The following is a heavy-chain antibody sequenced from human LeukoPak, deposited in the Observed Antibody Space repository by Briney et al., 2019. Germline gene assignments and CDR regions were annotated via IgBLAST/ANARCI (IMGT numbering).Heavy chain of an antibody. J-gene: IGHJ5*02. CDR2: ISTDGSRT. D-gene: IGHD1-7*01. CDR1: GFTFSDYA. CDR3: AKEVRGTTDWFDP. V-gene: IGHV3-64*01. Sequence: GGSLRLSCAASGFTFSDYAIHWVRQAPGKGLEYVSAISTDGSRTFYANSVKGRFTISRDNSKNTLYLQMNSLRAEDTAVYYCAKEVRGTTDWFDPWGQGTLVTVSS.